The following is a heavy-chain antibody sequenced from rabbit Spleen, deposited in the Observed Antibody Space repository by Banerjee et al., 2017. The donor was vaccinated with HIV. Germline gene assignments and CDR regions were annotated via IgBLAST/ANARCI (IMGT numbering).Heavy chain of an antibody. J-gene: IGHJ4*01. V-gene: IGHV1S45*01. Sequence: QEQLVESGGGLVKPEGSLTLTCKASAFSFSDRDVMCWVRQAPGKGLEWIACINAATGKPVYATWAKGRFTISRTSPTTVTLRMTSLTAADRAAYFCARDLVGVIGWNFRLWGPGTLVTVS. D-gene: IGHD1-1*01. CDR2: INAATGKP. CDR1: AFSFSDRDV. CDR3: ARDLVGVIGWNFRL.